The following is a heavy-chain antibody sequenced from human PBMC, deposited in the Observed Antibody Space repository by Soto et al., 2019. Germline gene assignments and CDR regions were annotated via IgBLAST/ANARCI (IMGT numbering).Heavy chain of an antibody. V-gene: IGHV3-7*03. Sequence: GRSVRLSCAASGFTFSDYWMTWVRQAPGQGREWVANIKEDGSEKYYVDSVKGRFTISRDNAKNSLYLQMNSLRAEDTAVYYCARDGYCSSSRCYSDAFDIWGQGTMVTVSS. CDR2: IKEDGSEK. CDR3: ARDGYCSSSRCYSDAFDI. CDR1: GFTFSDYW. J-gene: IGHJ3*02. D-gene: IGHD2-2*03.